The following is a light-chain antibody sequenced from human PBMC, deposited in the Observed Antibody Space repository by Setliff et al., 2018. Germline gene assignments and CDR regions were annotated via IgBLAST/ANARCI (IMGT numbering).Light chain of an antibody. J-gene: IGLJ1*01. Sequence: QSVLTQPASVSGSPGQSITFSCTGSSSDVGGYDYVSWYQQHPGKAPKLLIYDVTNRPSGVSNRFSGSKSGNTASLTISGLQAEDEAEYFCSSYTVGSTLSVFGTGTKVTLL. CDR1: SSDVGGYDY. CDR2: DVT. V-gene: IGLV2-14*03. CDR3: SSYTVGSTLSV.